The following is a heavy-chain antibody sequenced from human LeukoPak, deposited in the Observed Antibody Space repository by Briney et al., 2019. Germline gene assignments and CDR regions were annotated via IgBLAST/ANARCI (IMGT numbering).Heavy chain of an antibody. CDR3: AREVAGRGSPDAFDI. J-gene: IGHJ3*02. CDR2: ISGSGDST. V-gene: IGHV3-23*01. D-gene: IGHD2-15*01. CDR1: GFTFSTYA. Sequence: PGGSLRLSCAASGFTFSTYAVNWVRQAPGKGLEWVSTISGSGDSTYYADSVKGRFTISRDNSKNTLYLQMNSLRAEDTAVYYCAREVAGRGSPDAFDIWGQGTMVTVSS.